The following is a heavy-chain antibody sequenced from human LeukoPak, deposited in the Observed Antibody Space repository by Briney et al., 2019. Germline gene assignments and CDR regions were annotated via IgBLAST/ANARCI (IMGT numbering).Heavy chain of an antibody. D-gene: IGHD5-18*01. V-gene: IGHV4-30-2*01. CDR3: ASPAGGYSYGFLDY. CDR1: GGSISSGGYS. J-gene: IGHJ4*02. Sequence: PSQTLSLTCAVSGGSISSGGYSWSWIRQPPGKGLEWIGYIYHSGSTYYNPSLKSRVTISVDRSKNQFSLKLSSVTAADTAVYYCASPAGGYSYGFLDYWGQGTLVTVSS. CDR2: IYHSGST.